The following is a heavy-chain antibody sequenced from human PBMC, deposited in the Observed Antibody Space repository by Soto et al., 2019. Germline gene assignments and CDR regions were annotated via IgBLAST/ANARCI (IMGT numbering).Heavy chain of an antibody. Sequence: SETLSLTCTVSGGSISRGGYYWSWIRQHPGKGLEWIGYIYYSGSTYYNPSLKSRVTISVDTSKNQFSLKLSSVTAADTAVYYCARGQTGLFDYWGQGTLVTVSS. CDR1: GGSISRGGYY. D-gene: IGHD7-27*01. CDR2: IYYSGST. J-gene: IGHJ4*02. V-gene: IGHV4-31*03. CDR3: ARGQTGLFDY.